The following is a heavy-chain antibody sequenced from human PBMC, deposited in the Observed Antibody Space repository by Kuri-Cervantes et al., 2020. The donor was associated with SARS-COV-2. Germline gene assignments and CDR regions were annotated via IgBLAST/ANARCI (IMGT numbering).Heavy chain of an antibody. Sequence: GESLKISCAASRFTVSDYYMSWVRQAPGEGLEWLAPISTSGYTIYYADSVKGRFAISRDNAENSLSLQMNSLRAGDTAVYYCAKDRTDYLLWFGFFDYWGQGTLVTVSS. CDR3: AKDRTDYLLWFGFFDY. J-gene: IGHJ4*02. D-gene: IGHD3-10*01. CDR1: RFTVSDYY. V-gene: IGHV3-11*01. CDR2: ISTSGYTI.